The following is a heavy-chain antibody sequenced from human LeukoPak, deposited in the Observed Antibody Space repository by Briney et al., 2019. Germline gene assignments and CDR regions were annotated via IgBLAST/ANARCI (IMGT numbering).Heavy chain of an antibody. V-gene: IGHV4-39*07. Sequence: PSETLSLTCTVSGGSISSSSYYWGWIRQPPGKGLEWIGSIYYSGSTYYNPSLKSRVTISVDTSKNQFSLKLSSVTAADTAVYYCARLMTTVTTTFDYWGQGTLVTVSS. CDR1: GGSISSSSYY. CDR2: IYYSGST. CDR3: ARLMTTVTTTFDY. D-gene: IGHD4-17*01. J-gene: IGHJ4*02.